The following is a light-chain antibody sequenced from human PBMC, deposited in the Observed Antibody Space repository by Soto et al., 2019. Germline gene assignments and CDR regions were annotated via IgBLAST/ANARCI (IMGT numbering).Light chain of an antibody. CDR2: GAS. CDR3: QQYGSSPWT. J-gene: IGKJ1*01. CDR1: QSVSSSY. Sequence: EIVLTQSPGTLSLSPGERATLSCRASQSVSSSYLAWYQQQPGQAPRLIIYGASSRATGIPDRFSGSGSGTDFPLTISRLEPEDFAVYYCQQYGSSPWTFGQGTKVEIK. V-gene: IGKV3-20*01.